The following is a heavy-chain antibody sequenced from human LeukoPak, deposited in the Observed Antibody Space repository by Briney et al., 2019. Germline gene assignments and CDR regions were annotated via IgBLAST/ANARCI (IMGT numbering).Heavy chain of an antibody. Sequence: GGSLRLSCAASGFTFSSYAMSWVRQAPGKGLEWVSGISGSGGNTHYADSVRGRFTISRDNSRNTVYLEMNSLRAEDTAIYYCAKVSWANYFDYWSQGTLVTVSS. V-gene: IGHV3-23*01. D-gene: IGHD6-13*01. CDR3: AKVSWANYFDY. J-gene: IGHJ4*02. CDR2: ISGSGGNT. CDR1: GFTFSSYA.